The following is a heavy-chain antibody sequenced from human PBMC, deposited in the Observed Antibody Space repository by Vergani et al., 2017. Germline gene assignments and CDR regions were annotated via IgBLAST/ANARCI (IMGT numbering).Heavy chain of an antibody. CDR1: GFSFSSHA. Sequence: EVRLLQSGGGLGQPGGSLRLSCEASGFSFSSHAMAWVRQAPGKGLEWVAVISGTGGSAYNAKSVKDRFTISRDNSQNTVYLQLESLSADDTAIYYCARDRNSWGIKDGSLDYWGQGILVTVSS. CDR2: ISGTGGSA. J-gene: IGHJ4*02. CDR3: ARDRNSWGIKDGSLDY. V-gene: IGHV3-23*01. D-gene: IGHD7-27*01.